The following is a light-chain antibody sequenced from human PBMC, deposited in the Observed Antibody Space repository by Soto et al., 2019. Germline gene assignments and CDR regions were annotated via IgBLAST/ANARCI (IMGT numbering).Light chain of an antibody. V-gene: IGKV3-15*01. J-gene: IGKJ5*01. CDR3: QQRHMWPIT. CDR2: DAS. CDR1: QTVSSN. Sequence: IVMPKSTAALSVSPGEGATLSCRASQTVSSNLAWYQQKPGQAPRLLIYDASTRATGIPARFSGSGSGTDFTLTISSLEPEDSAVYYCQQRHMWPITFGQGTRLEI.